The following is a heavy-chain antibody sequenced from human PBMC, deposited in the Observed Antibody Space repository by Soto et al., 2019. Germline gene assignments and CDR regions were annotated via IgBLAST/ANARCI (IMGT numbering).Heavy chain of an antibody. CDR3: ATNYGSGSAHFDY. V-gene: IGHV1-69*02. CDR1: GGTFSSYT. Sequence: QVQLVQSGPEVKKPGSSVRVSCTASGGTFSSYTINWVRQVPGQRPEWMGRSIPMLGMSNYAQKFQGRVMMIADKSTNTVYMELSSLRSEDTAIYYCATNYGSGSAHFDYWGQGTLVTVSS. D-gene: IGHD3-10*01. CDR2: SIPMLGMS. J-gene: IGHJ4*02.